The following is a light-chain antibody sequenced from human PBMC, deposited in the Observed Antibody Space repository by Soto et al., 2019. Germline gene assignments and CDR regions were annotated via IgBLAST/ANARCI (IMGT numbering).Light chain of an antibody. Sequence: AIRMTQSPSSFSASTGDRVTITCRASQGISSYLAWYQQKPGKAPKLLMYAASTLQSGVPSRFSGSGSGTDFTLTIRCLQSEDFATYYCQQYYSYPQTFGQGTKVEIK. CDR2: AAS. CDR1: QGISSY. V-gene: IGKV1-8*01. J-gene: IGKJ1*01. CDR3: QQYYSYPQT.